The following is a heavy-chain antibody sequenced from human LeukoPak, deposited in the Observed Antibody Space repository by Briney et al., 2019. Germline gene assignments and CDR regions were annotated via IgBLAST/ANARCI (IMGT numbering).Heavy chain of an antibody. CDR2: INHSGST. D-gene: IGHD2-2*01. CDR3: ARYCSSTSCYLGGFDY. Sequence: SETLSLTCAVYGGSFSGYYWSWIRQPPGKGLEWIGEINHSGSTNYNPSLKSRVTISVDTSKNQFSLKLSSVTAADTAVYYCARYCSSTSCYLGGFDYWGQGTLVTVSS. CDR1: GGSFSGYY. J-gene: IGHJ4*02. V-gene: IGHV4-34*01.